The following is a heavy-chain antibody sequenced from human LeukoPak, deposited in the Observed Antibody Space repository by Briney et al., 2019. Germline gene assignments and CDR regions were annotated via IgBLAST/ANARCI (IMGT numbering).Heavy chain of an antibody. V-gene: IGHV1-2*06. CDR3: ARVRDWDYYDSSGHITGAFDI. CDR1: GYTFTGYY. D-gene: IGHD3-22*01. J-gene: IGHJ3*02. CDR2: INPNSGGT. Sequence: GASVKVSCKASGYTFTGYYMHWVRQAPGQGLEWMGRINPNSGGTNYAQKFQGRVTMTRDTSISTAYMELSRLRSDDTAVYYCARVRDWDYYDSSGHITGAFDIWGQGTMVTVSS.